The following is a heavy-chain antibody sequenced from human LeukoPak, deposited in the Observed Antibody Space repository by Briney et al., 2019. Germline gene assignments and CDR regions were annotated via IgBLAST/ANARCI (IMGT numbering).Heavy chain of an antibody. CDR3: AQVGATTEGY. D-gene: IGHD1-26*01. J-gene: IGHJ4*02. CDR2: ISSSGSTI. V-gene: IGHV3-48*04. CDR1: GFTFSGYW. Sequence: PGGPLRLSCAASGFTFSGYWMNWVRQAPGKGLEWVSYISSSGSTIYYADSVKGRFTISRDNAKNSLYLQMNSLRAEDTAVYYCAQVGATTEGYWGQGTLVTVSS.